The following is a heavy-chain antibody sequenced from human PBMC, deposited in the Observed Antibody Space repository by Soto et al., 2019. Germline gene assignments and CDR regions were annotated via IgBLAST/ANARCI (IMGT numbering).Heavy chain of an antibody. CDR2: ISGSGGST. J-gene: IGHJ4*02. V-gene: IGHV3-23*01. CDR1: GFTFSSYA. CDR3: ERDLTFRFWALGY. Sequence: GGSLRLSCAASGFTFSSYAMSWVRQAPGEGLEWVSAISGSGGSTYYADSVKGRFTISRDNSKNTLYLQMNSLRAEDTAVYYCERDLTFRFWALGYWAQETLVTVSS. D-gene: IGHD3-3*01.